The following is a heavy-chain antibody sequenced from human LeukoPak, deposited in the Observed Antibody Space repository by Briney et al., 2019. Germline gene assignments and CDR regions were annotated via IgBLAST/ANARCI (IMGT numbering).Heavy chain of an antibody. CDR2: IIPIFGTA. CDR3: ARDRAGDGGELPVWFDP. J-gene: IGHJ5*02. CDR1: GGTFSSYA. V-gene: IGHV1-69*05. D-gene: IGHD1-7*01. Sequence: SVKVSCKASGGTFSSYAISWVRQAPGQGLEWMGGIIPIFGTANYARKFQGRVTITTDKSTSTAYMELRSLSSEDTAVYYCARDRAGDGGELPVWFDPWGQGTLVTVSS.